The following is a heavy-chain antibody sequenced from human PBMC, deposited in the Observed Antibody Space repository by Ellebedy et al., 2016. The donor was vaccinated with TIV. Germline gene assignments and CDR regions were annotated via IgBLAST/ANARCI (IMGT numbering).Heavy chain of an antibody. V-gene: IGHV3-30-3*01. CDR2: ISDDGSNK. Sequence: GESLKISCAASGFTFSSYAMHWVRLAPGKGMEWVAVISDDGSNKYYADSVKGRFTISRDNSKNTLYLQMNSLRAEDTAVYYCARDWGQAKWGLMFDYWGQGTLVTVSS. J-gene: IGHJ4*02. CDR3: ARDWGQAKWGLMFDY. CDR1: GFTFSSYA. D-gene: IGHD2-8*01.